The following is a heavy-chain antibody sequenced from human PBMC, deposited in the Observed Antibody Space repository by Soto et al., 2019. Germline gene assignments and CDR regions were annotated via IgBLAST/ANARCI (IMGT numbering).Heavy chain of an antibody. Sequence: SETLSLTCTVTGDSISSRSYYWGWIRQPPGKGLEWIGSIYYSGSTNYNPSLKSRVTISVDTSKNQFSLKLSSVTAADTAVYYCARAPLAMDVWGQGTTVTVSS. D-gene: IGHD6-13*01. CDR1: GDSISSRSYY. CDR3: ARAPLAMDV. V-gene: IGHV4-39*07. J-gene: IGHJ6*02. CDR2: IYYSGST.